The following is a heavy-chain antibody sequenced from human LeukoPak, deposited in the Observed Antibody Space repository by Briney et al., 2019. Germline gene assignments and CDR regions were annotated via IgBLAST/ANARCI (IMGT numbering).Heavy chain of an antibody. CDR3: AKGYGGLVAFDI. CDR1: GFTFRSYG. D-gene: IGHD4-23*01. Sequence: GGSLSLSCAASGFTFRSYGMDWVRQAPRKGLEWVAFIRYDGNNKDYGDSVKGRFTISRDNSKNTLYLQMNSLRVEDTSVYYCAKGYGGLVAFDIWGQGTMVTVSS. V-gene: IGHV3-30*02. J-gene: IGHJ3*02. CDR2: IRYDGNNK.